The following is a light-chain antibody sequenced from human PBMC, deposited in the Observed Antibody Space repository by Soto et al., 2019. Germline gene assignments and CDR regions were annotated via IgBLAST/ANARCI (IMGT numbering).Light chain of an antibody. CDR1: QSISSY. Sequence: DIQMTQSPSSLSASVGDRVTITFRASQSISSYLNWYQQKPGKAPKLLIYAASTLQSGVPSRFSGSGSGTDFTLTISSLQPEDFATYYCQQLNSYPLITFGQGTRLEIK. J-gene: IGKJ5*01. CDR3: QQLNSYPLIT. V-gene: IGKV1-39*01. CDR2: AAS.